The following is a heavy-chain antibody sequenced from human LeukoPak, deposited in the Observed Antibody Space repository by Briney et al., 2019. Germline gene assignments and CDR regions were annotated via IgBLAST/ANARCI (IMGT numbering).Heavy chain of an antibody. CDR1: GFTFSSYW. V-gene: IGHV3-7*01. Sequence: PGGSLRLSCAASGFTFSSYWMSWVRQAPGKGLEWVANIKQDGSEKYYVDSVKGRFTISRDNSKNTLYLQMNSLRPEDTAVYYCARGLPSSTRTYNWFDPWGPGTLVTVSS. J-gene: IGHJ5*02. CDR2: IKQDGSEK. CDR3: ARGLPSSTRTYNWFDP. D-gene: IGHD2-2*01.